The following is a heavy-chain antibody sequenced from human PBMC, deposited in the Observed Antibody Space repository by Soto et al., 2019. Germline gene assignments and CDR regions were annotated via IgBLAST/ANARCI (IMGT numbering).Heavy chain of an antibody. J-gene: IGHJ5*02. D-gene: IGHD6-6*01. Sequence: SSVKVSCKASGGTFSSYAISWVRQAPGQGLEWMGGIIPIFGTANYAQKFQGRVTITADTSTSTAYMELSSLRSEDTAVYYCARDPDPRARGVDWFDPWGQGTLVTVSS. CDR1: GGTFSSYA. CDR2: IIPIFGTA. V-gene: IGHV1-69*06. CDR3: ARDPDPRARGVDWFDP.